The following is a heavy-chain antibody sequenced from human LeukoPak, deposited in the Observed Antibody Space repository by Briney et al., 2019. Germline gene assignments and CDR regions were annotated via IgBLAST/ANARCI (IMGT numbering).Heavy chain of an antibody. J-gene: IGHJ4*02. Sequence: GGSLRLSCAASGFTFRSHAMSWVRQAPGKGLEWVSAISSSGISTYYADAVKGRFTISRDNSKNTLYLQMNDLRAEDTAVYYCATPRGTVTTGAVYWGQGTLVTVSS. D-gene: IGHD4-17*01. CDR2: ISSSGIST. V-gene: IGHV3-23*01. CDR3: ATPRGTVTTGAVY. CDR1: GFTFRSHA.